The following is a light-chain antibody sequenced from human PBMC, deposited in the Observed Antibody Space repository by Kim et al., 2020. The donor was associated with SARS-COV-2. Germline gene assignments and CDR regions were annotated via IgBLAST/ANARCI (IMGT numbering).Light chain of an antibody. J-gene: IGLJ1*01. CDR3: SAWDNSLDTYV. V-gene: IGLV10-54*04. CDR2: RGN. CDR1: SNDVGNQG. Sequence: RQTATLTCTGNSNDVGNQGAAWRQQRRGLPPKRLSNRGNIRPSGISERFSASRSGNTASLTITDLQPEEEADYYCSAWDNSLDTYVFGTGTKVTVL.